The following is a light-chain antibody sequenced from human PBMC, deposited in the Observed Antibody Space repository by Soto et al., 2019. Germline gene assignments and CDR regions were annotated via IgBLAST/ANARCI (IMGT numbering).Light chain of an antibody. CDR1: SSDVGGYNY. CDR3: SSYTSSSTRV. Sequence: LTQPASVSGSPGQAITISCTGTSSDVGGYNYVSWFQQHPGRAPKLIIYDVTNRPSGVSNRFSGSKSGNTASLTISGLQAEDEADYYCSSYTSSSTRVFGTGTKVTVL. V-gene: IGLV2-14*01. CDR2: DVT. J-gene: IGLJ1*01.